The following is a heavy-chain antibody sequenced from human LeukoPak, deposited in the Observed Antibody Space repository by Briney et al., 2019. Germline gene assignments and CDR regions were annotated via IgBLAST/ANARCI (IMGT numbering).Heavy chain of an antibody. V-gene: IGHV3-30*18. CDR3: AKEGTEPGIAVAGTGLGDAFDI. CDR1: GFTFSSYG. J-gene: IGHJ3*02. CDR2: ISHDGSNK. Sequence: GRSLRLSCAASGFTFSSYGMHWVRQAPGKGLEWVAVISHDGSNKYYADSVKGRFTISRDNSKNTLYLQMNSLRAEDTAVYYCAKEGTEPGIAVAGTGLGDAFDIWGQGTMVTVSS. D-gene: IGHD6-19*01.